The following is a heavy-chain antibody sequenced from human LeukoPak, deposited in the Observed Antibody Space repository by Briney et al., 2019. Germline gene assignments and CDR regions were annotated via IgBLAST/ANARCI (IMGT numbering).Heavy chain of an antibody. V-gene: IGHV3-23*01. CDR3: AKDLSYYGSGSFGY. CDR1: GFTFNIYA. Sequence: GGSLRLSCAASGFTFNIYAMNWVRQAPGRGLEWVSAISGSGGSTYYADSVKGRFTISRDNSKNTLYLQMNSLRAEDTAVYYCAKDLSYYGSGSFGYWGQGTLVTVSS. D-gene: IGHD3-10*01. J-gene: IGHJ4*02. CDR2: ISGSGGST.